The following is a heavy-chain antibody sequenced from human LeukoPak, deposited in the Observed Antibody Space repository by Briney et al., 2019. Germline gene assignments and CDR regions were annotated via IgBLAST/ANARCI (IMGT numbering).Heavy chain of an antibody. CDR2: ISSSGSSI. J-gene: IGHJ3*02. CDR3: ARDRKDYDYVWGNPDGLDI. V-gene: IGHV3-21*01. D-gene: IGHD3-16*01. CDR1: GFSFSGYS. Sequence: GGSLRLSCAASGFSFSGYSMNWVRQAPGKGLEWVSSISSSGSSIYYADSVKGRFTISRDNAKNSLYLQMNSLRAEDTAVYYCARDRKDYDYVWGNPDGLDIWGQGTMVTVS.